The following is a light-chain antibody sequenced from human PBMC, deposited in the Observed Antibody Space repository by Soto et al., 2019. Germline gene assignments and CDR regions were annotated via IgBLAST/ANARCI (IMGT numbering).Light chain of an antibody. CDR1: SSSVGHES. V-gene: IGLV1-51*01. CDR2: DNY. CDR3: GTWDTTLNVWV. Sequence: QSVLTQPPSVSAAPGQTVTISCSGSSSSVGHESVSWYQSLPGTAPKLLIYDNYKRPSGIPDRFSGSKSGTSATLGITGLQTGDEADYYCGTWDTTLNVWVFGGGTQLTVL. J-gene: IGLJ3*02.